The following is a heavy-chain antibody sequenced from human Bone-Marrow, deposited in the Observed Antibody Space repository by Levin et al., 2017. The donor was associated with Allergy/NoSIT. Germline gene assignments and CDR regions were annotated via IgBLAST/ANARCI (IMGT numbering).Heavy chain of an antibody. V-gene: IGHV3-21*06. CDR3: ARDYWGYSSALLGF. D-gene: IGHD5-18*01. CDR2: LLSLLLSP. CDR1: LFICKLYI. Sequence: SFPSSLFICKLYIMNWVCKVLGRFLSFFSSLLSLLLSPSYADSVEGRFTISRDNAKNSVFLQMDSLTAEDTGLYYCARDYWGYSSALLGFWGPGTLVSVSS. J-gene: IGHJ4*02.